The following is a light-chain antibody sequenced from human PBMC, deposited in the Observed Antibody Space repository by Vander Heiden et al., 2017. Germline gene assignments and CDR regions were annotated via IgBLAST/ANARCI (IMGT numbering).Light chain of an antibody. J-gene: IGLJ2*01. CDR2: KDS. CDR3: QSADSSRVV. Sequence: SEALTERASISVAAGQTARITCSGDALPKQYAYWYQQKPGQAPVLVIYKDSERPSGIPERFSGYSSGTTVTLTISGVQAEDEADYYCQSADSSRVVFGGGTKLTVL. V-gene: IGLV3-25*03. CDR1: ALPKQY.